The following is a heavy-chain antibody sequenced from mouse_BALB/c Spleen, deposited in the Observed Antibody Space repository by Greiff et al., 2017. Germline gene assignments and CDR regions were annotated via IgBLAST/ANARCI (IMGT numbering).Heavy chain of an antibody. CDR2: ISSGSSTI. J-gene: IGHJ2*01. CDR3: ARKEELGLLDY. Sequence: EVKLMESGGGLVQPGGSRKLSCAASGFTFSSFGLHWVRQAPEKGLEWVAYISSGSSTIYYADTVKGRFTISRDNPKNTLFLQMTSLRSEDTAMYDCARKEELGLLDYWGQGTTLTVSS. V-gene: IGHV5-17*02. CDR1: GFTFSSFG. D-gene: IGHD4-1*01.